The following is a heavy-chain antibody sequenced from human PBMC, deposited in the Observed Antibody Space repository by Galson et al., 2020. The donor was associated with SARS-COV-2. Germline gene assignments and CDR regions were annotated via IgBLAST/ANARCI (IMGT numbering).Heavy chain of an antibody. CDR3: ARDSIAAATRSAFDI. D-gene: IGHD6-13*01. J-gene: IGHJ3*02. Sequence: SQASETLSLTCAVYGGSFSGYYWSWIRQPPGKGLEWIGEINHSGSTNYNPSLKSRVTISVDTSKNQFSLKLSSVTAADTAVYYCARDSIAAATRSAFDIWGQGKMVTVSS. CDR2: INHSGST. V-gene: IGHV4-34*01. CDR1: GGSFSGYY.